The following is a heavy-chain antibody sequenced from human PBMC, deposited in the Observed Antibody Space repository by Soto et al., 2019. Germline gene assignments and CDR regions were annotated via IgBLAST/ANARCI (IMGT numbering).Heavy chain of an antibody. Sequence: EVQLVESGGGLVQPGVSLRLSCAASGFIFSDYWMSWVRQAPGKGLECVANIKTDGSEKYYVDPVKGRFTISRDNAKNSLYLQMNSLRDEDTAVYCCASSMGRGGNDYWGQGTLVAVSS. V-gene: IGHV3-7*05. D-gene: IGHD3-10*01. J-gene: IGHJ4*02. CDR3: ASSMGRGGNDY. CDR2: IKTDGSEK. CDR1: GFIFSDYW.